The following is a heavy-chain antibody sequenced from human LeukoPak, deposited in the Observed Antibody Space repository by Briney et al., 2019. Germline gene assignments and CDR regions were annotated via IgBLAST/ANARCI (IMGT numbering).Heavy chain of an antibody. CDR1: GFTFSNYG. CDR2: IYSGGST. J-gene: IGHJ4*02. V-gene: IGHV3-53*01. CDR3: ARLVMEAAGTPFDY. D-gene: IGHD6-13*01. Sequence: GGSLRLSCAVSGFTFSNYGMSWVRQAPGKGLEWVSVIYSGGSTYYADSVKGRFTISRDNSKNTLYLQMNSLRAEDTAVYYCARLVMEAAGTPFDYWGQGTLVTVSS.